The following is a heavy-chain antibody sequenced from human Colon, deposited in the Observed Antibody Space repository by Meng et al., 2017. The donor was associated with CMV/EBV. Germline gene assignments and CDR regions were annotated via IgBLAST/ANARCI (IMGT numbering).Heavy chain of an antibody. J-gene: IGHJ4*02. D-gene: IGHD3-22*01. CDR2: IQRGGTSP. CDR1: GFSFSSYP. Sequence: GESLKISCAASGFSFSSYPMNWVRQAPGKGLEWVSVIQRGGTSPYYADSVKGRFTISRDDSKNMLYLQMNSLRAEDTAAYYCAKPKYYYDSFFFDSWGQGILVTVSS. V-gene: IGHV3-23*03. CDR3: AKPKYYYDSFFFDS.